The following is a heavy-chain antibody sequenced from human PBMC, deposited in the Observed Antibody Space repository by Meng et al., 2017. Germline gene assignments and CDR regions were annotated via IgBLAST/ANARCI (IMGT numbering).Heavy chain of an antibody. J-gene: IGHJ4*02. CDR1: EFTFSSAA. CDR3: AKLGSDY. CDR2: IIGNGGST. Sequence: EVDLVRSGGGFVQPGGSLRLSCAASEFTFSSAAMSWVRQAPGKGLEWVSGIIGNGGSTFYADSVKGRFTISRDNSKNTLYLQMNSLRVEDTALYYCAKLGSDYWGQGTLVTVSS. D-gene: IGHD7-27*01. V-gene: IGHV3-23*04.